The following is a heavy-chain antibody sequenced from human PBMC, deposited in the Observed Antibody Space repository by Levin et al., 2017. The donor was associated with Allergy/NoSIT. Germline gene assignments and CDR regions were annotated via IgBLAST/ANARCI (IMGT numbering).Heavy chain of an antibody. Sequence: PSQTLSLTCEVYGGSFSGYYWNWIRQPPGKGLEWIGEINHSGSTNYNPSLKSRVTISVDTSKNQFSLKLSSLTAADTAVYYCARGHDAPAAEEPISFSSRGWYFDYWGQGTLVTVSS. CDR3: ARGHDAPAAEEPISFSSRGWYFDY. V-gene: IGHV4-34*01. J-gene: IGHJ4*02. D-gene: IGHD6-6*01. CDR1: GGSFSGYY. CDR2: INHSGST.